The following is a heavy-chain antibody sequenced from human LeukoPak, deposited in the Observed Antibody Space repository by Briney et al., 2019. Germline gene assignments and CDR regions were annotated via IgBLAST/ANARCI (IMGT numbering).Heavy chain of an antibody. V-gene: IGHV3-30-3*01. CDR1: GFTFSSYA. CDR2: ISYDGSNK. J-gene: IGHJ4*02. CDR3: ARDPVLRYFDWLPDY. Sequence: GGSLRLSCAASGFTFSSYAMHWVRQAPGKGLEWVAVISYDGSNKYYADSVKGRFTISRDNSKNTLYLQMNSLRAEDTAVYYCARDPVLRYFDWLPDYWGQGTLVTVSS. D-gene: IGHD3-9*01.